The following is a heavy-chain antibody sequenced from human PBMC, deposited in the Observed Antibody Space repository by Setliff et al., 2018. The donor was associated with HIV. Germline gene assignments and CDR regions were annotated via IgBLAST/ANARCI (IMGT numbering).Heavy chain of an antibody. V-gene: IGHV4-34*01. CDR3: ARGPRVVPVAGEGYYYMDV. Sequence: TLSLTCAVYGGSFSGYCWSWIRQPPGKGLEWIGEIQHSGRINYNPSLRSRVTTSVDTSKNQFSLRLRSVTAADTAVYYCARGPRVVPVAGEGYYYMDVWGKGTTVTVSS. CDR1: GGSFSGYC. CDR2: IQHSGRI. J-gene: IGHJ6*03. D-gene: IGHD2-2*01.